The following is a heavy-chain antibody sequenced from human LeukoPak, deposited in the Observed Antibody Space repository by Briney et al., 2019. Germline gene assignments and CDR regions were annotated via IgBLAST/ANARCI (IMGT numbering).Heavy chain of an antibody. Sequence: PGRSLRLSCAASGFTFSSYGMHWVRQAPGKGLEWVAVIWYDGSKIYYADSVKGRFTISRDNSKNTLYLQMNSLRAEDTAVYYCAKSRGRFSSSWTAFDSWGQGTPVTVSS. CDR1: GFTFSSYG. V-gene: IGHV3-33*06. D-gene: IGHD6-6*01. J-gene: IGHJ4*02. CDR3: AKSRGRFSSSWTAFDS. CDR2: IWYDGSKI.